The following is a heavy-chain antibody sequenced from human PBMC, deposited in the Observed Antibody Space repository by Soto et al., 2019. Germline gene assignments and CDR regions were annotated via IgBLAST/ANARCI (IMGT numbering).Heavy chain of an antibody. Sequence: QVQLVESGGGVVQPGRSLRLSCAASGFTFSSYGMHWVRQAPGKGLEWVAVIWYDGSNKYYADSVKGRFTISRDNSKNTLYLQMYSLRAEDTAVYYCARDRSMYSSSFGYWGQGTLVTVSS. V-gene: IGHV3-33*01. J-gene: IGHJ4*02. CDR3: ARDRSMYSSSFGY. CDR2: IWYDGSNK. D-gene: IGHD6-13*01. CDR1: GFTFSSYG.